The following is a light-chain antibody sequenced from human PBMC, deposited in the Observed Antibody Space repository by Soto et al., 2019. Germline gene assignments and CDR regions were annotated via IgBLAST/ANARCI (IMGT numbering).Light chain of an antibody. CDR2: NVG. CDR1: SSDVGGYNY. J-gene: IGLJ3*02. CDR3: SSYTSSSTVV. Sequence: QSALTQTASVSGSPGQSITISCTGTSSDVGGYNYVSWYQQHPGKAPKLMISNVGDRPSGVSNRFSGSKSGNTASLTISGLQTEDEADYYCSSYTSSSTVVFGGGTKVTVL. V-gene: IGLV2-14*03.